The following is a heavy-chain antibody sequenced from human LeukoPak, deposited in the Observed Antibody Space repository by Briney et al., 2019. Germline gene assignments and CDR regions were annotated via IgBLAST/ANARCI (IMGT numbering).Heavy chain of an antibody. J-gene: IGHJ6*02. D-gene: IGHD6-19*01. V-gene: IGHV3-7*01. CDR1: GFTFSSYW. CDR3: ARLKQWLVRDYYYYGMDV. Sequence: GGSLRPSCAASGFTFSSYWMSWVRQAPGKGLEWVANIKQDGSEKYYVDSVKGRFTISRDNTKNSLYLQMNSLRAEDTAVYYCARLKQWLVRDYYYYGMDVWGQGTTVTVSS. CDR2: IKQDGSEK.